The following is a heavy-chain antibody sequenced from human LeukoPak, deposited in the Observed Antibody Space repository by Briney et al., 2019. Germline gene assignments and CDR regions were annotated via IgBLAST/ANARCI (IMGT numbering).Heavy chain of an antibody. Sequence: PRRSLRLSCAPSGFTFSNYAMNWVRQSPGKGLEWVSAISGRSNNTSYADSVKGRFTLSRDSSKNTLYLQMKSLSGGDRAVYYCAKWGDYDVLTGYYVSDFWGQGTLVTVSS. J-gene: IGHJ4*02. CDR2: ISGRSNNT. CDR1: GFTFSNYA. CDR3: AKWGDYDVLTGYYVSDF. V-gene: IGHV3-23*01. D-gene: IGHD3-9*01.